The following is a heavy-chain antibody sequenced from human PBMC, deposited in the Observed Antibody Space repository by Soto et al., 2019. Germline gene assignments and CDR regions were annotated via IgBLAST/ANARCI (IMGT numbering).Heavy chain of an antibody. CDR3: EREGDVPYYYYGMDV. Sequence: QVQLVQSGGEVKKPGASVKVSCKASGYTFTSYGISWVRQAPGQGLEWMGWISGYNGKTNYAQKVQDRVTMNTDTSTSTVDMELRSLRSDDTAVYYCEREGDVPYYYYGMDVWGQGTTVTVSS. J-gene: IGHJ6*02. D-gene: IGHD2-21*02. CDR2: ISGYNGKT. V-gene: IGHV1-18*01. CDR1: GYTFTSYG.